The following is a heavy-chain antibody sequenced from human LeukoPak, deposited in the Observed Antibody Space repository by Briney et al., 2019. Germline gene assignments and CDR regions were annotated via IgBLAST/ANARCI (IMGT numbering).Heavy chain of an antibody. CDR3: ARRWYYGSGSYYRSGYFDY. CDR2: IYYSGST. V-gene: IGHV4-39*07. Sequence: NPSETLSLTCTVSGGSISSSSYYWGWIRQPPGKGLEWIGSIYYSGSTYYNPSLKSRVTISVDTSKNQFSLKLSSVTAADTAVYYCARRWYYGSGSYYRSGYFDYWGQGTLVTVSS. CDR1: GGSISSSSYY. J-gene: IGHJ4*02. D-gene: IGHD3-10*01.